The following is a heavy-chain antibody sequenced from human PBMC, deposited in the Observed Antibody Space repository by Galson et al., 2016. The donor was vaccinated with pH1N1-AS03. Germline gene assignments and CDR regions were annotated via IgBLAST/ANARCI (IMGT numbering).Heavy chain of an antibody. CDR3: ARVPYSYGMDG. CDR1: GFTFSGYW. CDR2: IKQDGSEK. Sequence: SLRLSCAASGFTFSGYWMSWVRQAPGKGLEWVAHIKQDGSEKYYVDSVKGRFTISRDNAKNSLYLQMNSLRAEDTAVYYCARVPYSYGMDGWGQGTTVTVSS. J-gene: IGHJ6*02. V-gene: IGHV3-7*01.